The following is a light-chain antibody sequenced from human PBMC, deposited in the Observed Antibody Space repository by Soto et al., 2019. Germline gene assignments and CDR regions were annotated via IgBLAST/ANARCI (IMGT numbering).Light chain of an antibody. V-gene: IGKV3D-20*02. CDR1: QSLTGSY. CDR3: QHTLKWPPT. Sequence: EIVLTQSPGTLSLSPGERATLSCRARQSLTGSYLAWYQQKPGQAPRLLIFAASSRATGIPDRFSGSGSGTDFTLTISRLEPEDFALYYCQHTLKWPPTFGQGTKVDIK. J-gene: IGKJ1*01. CDR2: AAS.